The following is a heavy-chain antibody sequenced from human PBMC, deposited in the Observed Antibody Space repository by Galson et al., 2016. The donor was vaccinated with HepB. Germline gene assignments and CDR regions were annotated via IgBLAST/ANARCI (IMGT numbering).Heavy chain of an antibody. CDR2: IYYSGTT. Sequence: ATLSLTCTVSGGSISSSSYYWGWIRQPPGKGLEWIGSIYYSGTTYYNPSLKSRVTISVDTSKNQFSLKLSSVTAADTAVYYCARQYYYDSSAIDYWGQGTLVTVSS. CDR3: ARQYYYDSSAIDY. D-gene: IGHD3-22*01. CDR1: GGSISSSSYY. V-gene: IGHV4-39*01. J-gene: IGHJ4*02.